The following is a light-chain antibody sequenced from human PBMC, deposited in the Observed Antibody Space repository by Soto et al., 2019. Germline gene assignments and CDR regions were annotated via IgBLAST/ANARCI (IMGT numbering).Light chain of an antibody. Sequence: EIVLTQSPATLSLSPGEGATLSCRASQSVSSSLAWYQQKPGQAPRLLIYDASNRATGIPARFSGSGSGTDFTLNISSLEPEDFAVYYCQQRSNWPRTFGQGTKVEIK. V-gene: IGKV3-11*01. CDR1: QSVSSS. CDR2: DAS. CDR3: QQRSNWPRT. J-gene: IGKJ1*01.